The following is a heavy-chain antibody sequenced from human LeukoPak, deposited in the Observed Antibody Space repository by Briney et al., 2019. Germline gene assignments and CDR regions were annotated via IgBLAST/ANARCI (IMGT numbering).Heavy chain of an antibody. CDR2: INHSGST. CDR1: GGSFGGYY. CDR3: APRGDIEHSYGYGKWFDP. D-gene: IGHD5-18*01. J-gene: IGHJ5*02. V-gene: IGHV4-34*01. Sequence: SETLSLTCAVYGGSFGGYYWSWIRQPPGKGLEWIGEINHSGSTNYNASLKSRVTVSVDSSKNQFSLRLSSVTAADTAVYYCAPRGDIEHSYGYGKWFDPWGQGTRVTASS.